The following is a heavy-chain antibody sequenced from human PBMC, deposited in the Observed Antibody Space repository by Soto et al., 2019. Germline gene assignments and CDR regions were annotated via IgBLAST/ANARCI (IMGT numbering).Heavy chain of an antibody. V-gene: IGHV1-46*01. J-gene: IGHJ3*02. CDR2: INPRAGTT. Sequence: GASVKVSCKASGYTFTSYYIHWVRQAPGQGLEWMGIINPRAGTTNYAQNFQGRLTLTRDTSTSIVYMELTSLRSEDTADYYCARPNLAASGTFAFDIWGQGTMVTVSS. CDR3: ARPNLAASGTFAFDI. CDR1: GYTFTSYY. D-gene: IGHD6-13*01.